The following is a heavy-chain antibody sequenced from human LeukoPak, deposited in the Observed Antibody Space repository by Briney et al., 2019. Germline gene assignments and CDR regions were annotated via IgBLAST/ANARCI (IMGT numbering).Heavy chain of an antibody. V-gene: IGHV3-23*01. CDR1: GFSFSSHG. D-gene: IGHD3-22*01. Sequence: GGTLRLSCAASGFSFSSHGMSWVRQAPGKGLEWVSGIIGGAGSTYYADSVKGRFTISRDNAKNSLYLQMNSLRAEDTAVYYCARDRGYGVYMDVWGKGTTVTVSS. CDR2: IIGGAGST. CDR3: ARDRGYGVYMDV. J-gene: IGHJ6*04.